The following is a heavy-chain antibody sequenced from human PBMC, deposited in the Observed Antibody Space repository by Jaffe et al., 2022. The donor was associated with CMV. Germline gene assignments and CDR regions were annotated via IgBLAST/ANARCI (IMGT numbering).Heavy chain of an antibody. CDR2: IYYSGST. CDR1: GGSISSSSYY. Sequence: QLQLQESGPGLVKPSETLSLTCTVSGGSISSSSYYWGWIRQPPGKGLEWIGSIYYSGSTYYNPSLKSRVTISVDTSKNQFSLKLSSVTAADTAVYYCARIACSGGSCYYFDYWGQGTLVTVSS. D-gene: IGHD2-15*01. J-gene: IGHJ4*02. V-gene: IGHV4-39*01. CDR3: ARIACSGGSCYYFDY.